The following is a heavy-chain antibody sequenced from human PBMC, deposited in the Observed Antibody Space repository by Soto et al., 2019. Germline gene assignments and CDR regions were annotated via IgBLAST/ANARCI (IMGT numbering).Heavy chain of an antibody. CDR1: GFTFSNAW. Sequence: EVQLVESGGGLVKPGGSLRLSCAASGFTFSNAWMSWVRQAPGKGLEWVGRIKSKTDGGTTDYAAPVKGRFTISRDDSKNTLYLQMNSLKTEDTAVYYCTTVLVVVPADCDYWGQGTLVTVSS. CDR2: IKSKTDGGTT. V-gene: IGHV3-15*01. D-gene: IGHD2-2*01. J-gene: IGHJ4*02. CDR3: TTVLVVVPADCDY.